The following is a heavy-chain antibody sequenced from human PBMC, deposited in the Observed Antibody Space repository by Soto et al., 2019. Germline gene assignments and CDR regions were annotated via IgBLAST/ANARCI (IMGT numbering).Heavy chain of an antibody. J-gene: IGHJ4*02. V-gene: IGHV1-18*01. Sequence: ASVKVSCKASCYTFTSYGISWVRQAPGQGREWMGWISAYNGNTNYAQKLQGRVTMTTDTSTSTAYMELRSLRSDDTAVYYCAREDSSCSGGSCYVYWGQGPLVTVSS. D-gene: IGHD2-15*01. CDR1: CYTFTSYG. CDR3: AREDSSCSGGSCYVY. CDR2: ISAYNGNT.